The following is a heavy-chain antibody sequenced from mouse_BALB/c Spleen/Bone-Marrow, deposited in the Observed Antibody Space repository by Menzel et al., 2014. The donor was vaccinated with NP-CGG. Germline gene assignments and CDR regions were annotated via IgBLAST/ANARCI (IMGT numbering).Heavy chain of an antibody. CDR2: ISNGGGST. J-gene: IGHJ3*01. Sequence: EVKLVESGGGLVQPGGSLKLSCAASGFTFSSYTMSWVRQTPEKRLEWVAYISNGGGSTYYPDTVKGRFTISRDNGKNTLYLQMSSLKSEDTAMYYCARGIYYYGSSCAYWGQGTLVTVSA. CDR1: GFTFSSYT. D-gene: IGHD1-1*01. CDR3: ARGIYYYGSSCAY. V-gene: IGHV5-12-2*01.